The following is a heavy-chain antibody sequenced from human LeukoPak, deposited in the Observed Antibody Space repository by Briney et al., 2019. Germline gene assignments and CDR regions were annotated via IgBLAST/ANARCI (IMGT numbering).Heavy chain of an antibody. V-gene: IGHV3-48*01. J-gene: IGHJ4*02. Sequence: PGGSLRLSCAASGVTLSSYAMSWARQAPGKGLEWVSYIGTTSGAIYYADSVKGRFTISRDSAKNSLYLQMNSLRAEDTAVYYCARFRTWGDKAFDYWGQGTLVTVSS. CDR3: ARFRTWGDKAFDY. CDR1: GVTLSSYA. CDR2: IGTTSGAI. D-gene: IGHD2-21*02.